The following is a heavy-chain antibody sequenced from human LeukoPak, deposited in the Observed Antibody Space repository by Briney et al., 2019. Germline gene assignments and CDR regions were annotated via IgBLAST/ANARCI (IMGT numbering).Heavy chain of an antibody. CDR2: ISSNGGST. CDR1: GFTFSIYA. V-gene: IGHV3-64*01. J-gene: IGHJ4*02. D-gene: IGHD3-9*01. CDR3: ARLRYDILTGFLLDY. Sequence: PGGSLRLSCGASGFTFSIYAMHWVRPAPGKGLEYVSAISSNGGSTYYANSAKGRFTISRDNSKNTLYLQMGSLRAEDMAVYYCARLRYDILTGFLLDYWGQGTLVTVSS.